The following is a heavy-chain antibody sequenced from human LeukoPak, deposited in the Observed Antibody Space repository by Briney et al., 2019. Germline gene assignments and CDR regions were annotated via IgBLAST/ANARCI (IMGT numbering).Heavy chain of an antibody. Sequence: GGSVRLSCVASGLTFSSNSMSWVRQPPGMGLEWVSGISVSGITVYADSVKGRLTISRDNSKNTLYLQMNSLRADDTAVYYCAKIPAWGQGTLVTVSS. J-gene: IGHJ5*02. CDR2: ISVSGIT. CDR3: AKIPA. CDR1: GLTFSSNS. D-gene: IGHD2-21*01. V-gene: IGHV3-23*01.